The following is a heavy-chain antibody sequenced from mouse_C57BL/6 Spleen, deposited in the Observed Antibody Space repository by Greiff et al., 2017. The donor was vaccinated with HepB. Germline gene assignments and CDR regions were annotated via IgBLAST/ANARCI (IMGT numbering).Heavy chain of an antibody. J-gene: IGHJ2*01. V-gene: IGHV1-47*01. D-gene: IGHD1-1*01. CDR1: GYTFTTYP. CDR2: FHPYNDDT. Sequence: QVQLQQSGAELVKPGASVKLSCKASGYTFTTYPIEWMKQNHGKSLEWIGNFHPYNDDTKYNETFKGKATWTVEKSSSQVYLALRRLTSDDSAVYNCARHYYGKGDVDYFDYWGQGTTLTVSS. CDR3: ARHYYGKGDVDYFDY.